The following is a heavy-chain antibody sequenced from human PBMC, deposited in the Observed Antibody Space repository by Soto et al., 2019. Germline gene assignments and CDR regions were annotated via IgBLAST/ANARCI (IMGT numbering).Heavy chain of an antibody. J-gene: IGHJ4*02. V-gene: IGHV4-39*01. CDR2: IYFSGSA. Sequence: SETLSLTCAVSGDSISSSRDYWGWIRQPPGKGLEWIASIYFSGSAYYNPSLKSRVTISIDTSKSQFSLRLNSVTAADTAVYYCASYHGSESFYYNGIDYWGQGTLVTVSS. CDR1: GDSISSSRDY. CDR3: ASYHGSESFYYNGIDY. D-gene: IGHD3-10*01.